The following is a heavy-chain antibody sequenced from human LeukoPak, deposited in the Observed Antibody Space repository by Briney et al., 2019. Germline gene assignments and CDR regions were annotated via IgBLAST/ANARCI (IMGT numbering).Heavy chain of an antibody. CDR3: AKAGRGYSYNDY. Sequence: GGSLRLSCAASGFTFHDYAKHWVRQAPGNGLEWVYLIRGNGLSTYYADSVKGRFTISRDNNKNSLSLQMNSLRTEDTALYYCAKAGRGYSYNDYWGQGTLVTVSS. CDR1: GFTFHDYA. CDR2: IRGNGLST. J-gene: IGHJ4*02. D-gene: IGHD5-18*01. V-gene: IGHV3-43*02.